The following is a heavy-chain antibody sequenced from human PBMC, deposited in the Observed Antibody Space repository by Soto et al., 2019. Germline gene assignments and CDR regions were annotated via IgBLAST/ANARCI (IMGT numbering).Heavy chain of an antibody. V-gene: IGHV4-30-4*01. CDR2: IHNSGST. CDR1: GDSMKSHDCY. J-gene: IGHJ3*02. D-gene: IGHD3-10*01. Sequence: SETLSLTCTVSGDSMKSHDCYWSWIRQPPGKGPEWIGYIHNSGSTSYNPSLKSRLTISSDMSKNNFSLRLNSVTAADTALYFCARGEVRGHFDIWGQGTKVTVSS. CDR3: ARGEVRGHFDI.